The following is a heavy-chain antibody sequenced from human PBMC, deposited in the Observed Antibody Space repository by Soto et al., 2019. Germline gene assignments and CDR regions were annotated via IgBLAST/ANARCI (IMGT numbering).Heavy chain of an antibody. CDR1: GFTFSSYA. Sequence: GGSLRLSCAASGFTFSSYAMSWVRQAPGKGLEWVSAISGSGGSTYYADSVKGRFTISRDNSKNTLYLQMNSLGAEDTAVYYCAKVIVVVPAVLDAFDIWGQGTMVTVS. CDR3: AKVIVVVPAVLDAFDI. V-gene: IGHV3-23*01. CDR2: ISGSGGST. J-gene: IGHJ3*02. D-gene: IGHD2-2*01.